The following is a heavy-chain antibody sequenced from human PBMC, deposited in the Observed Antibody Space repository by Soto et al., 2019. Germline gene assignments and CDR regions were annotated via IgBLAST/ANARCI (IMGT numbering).Heavy chain of an antibody. CDR2: INPSGGST. V-gene: IGHV1-46*01. J-gene: IGHJ4*02. D-gene: IGHD6-19*01. CDR3: ARDLAVGLVDY. Sequence: ASVKVSCKASGYTFTSYYMHWVRQAPGQGLERMGKINPSGGSTSYAQKLQGRVTMTTDTSTSTAYMELRSLISDDTAVYYCARDLAVGLVDYWGQGSLVTVSS. CDR1: GYTFTSYY.